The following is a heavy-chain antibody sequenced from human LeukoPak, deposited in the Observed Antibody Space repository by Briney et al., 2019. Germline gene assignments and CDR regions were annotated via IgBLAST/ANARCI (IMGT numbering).Heavy chain of an antibody. CDR1: GGTFGSYA. Sequence: SVKVSCKASGGTFGSYAISWVRQAPGQGLEGMGRIIPILGIANYAQKFQGRVTITADKSTSTAYMELSSLRSEDTAVYYCAREVSHYDSSGYFDYWGQGTLVTVSS. J-gene: IGHJ4*02. D-gene: IGHD3-22*01. CDR3: AREVSHYDSSGYFDY. CDR2: IIPILGIA. V-gene: IGHV1-69*04.